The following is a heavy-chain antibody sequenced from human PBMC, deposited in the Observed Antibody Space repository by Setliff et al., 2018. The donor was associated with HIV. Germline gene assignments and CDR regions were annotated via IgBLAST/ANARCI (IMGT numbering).Heavy chain of an antibody. Sequence: GGSLRLSCAASGFSFSSYGMNWVRQAPGKGLEWVSYISSTSSNIYDVDSVEGRFTITRDNARNSLYLEMSTLRAEDTALYYCARSRSTRDAFDTWGRGTMVTVSS. J-gene: IGHJ3*02. CDR2: ISSTSSNI. CDR3: ARSRSTRDAFDT. D-gene: IGHD2-2*01. CDR1: GFSFSSYG. V-gene: IGHV3-48*04.